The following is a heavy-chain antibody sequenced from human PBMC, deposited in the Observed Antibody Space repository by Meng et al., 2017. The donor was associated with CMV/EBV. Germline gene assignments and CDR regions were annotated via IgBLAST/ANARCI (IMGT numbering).Heavy chain of an antibody. CDR1: GYTFTGYY. Sequence: ASVKVSCKASGYTFTGYYMHWVRQAPGQGLEWMGWINPNSGGTNYAQKFQGRVTTTRDTSISTAYMELSRLRSDDTAVYYCARDYLIAAAGTNYYYGMDVWGQGTTVTVSS. V-gene: IGHV1-2*02. J-gene: IGHJ6*02. D-gene: IGHD6-13*01. CDR2: INPNSGGT. CDR3: ARDYLIAAAGTNYYYGMDV.